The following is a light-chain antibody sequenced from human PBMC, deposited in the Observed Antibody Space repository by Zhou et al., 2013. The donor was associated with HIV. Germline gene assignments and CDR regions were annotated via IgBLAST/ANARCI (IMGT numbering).Light chain of an antibody. V-gene: IGKV1-17*01. CDR1: QDIRND. CDR3: QQYYSYPPT. Sequence: DIQMTQSPSSLSASVGDRVTITCRAGQDIRNDLGWYQQKPGKAPKRLIYGASTLQSGVPSRFSGGGSGTEFTLTISCLQSEDFATYYCQQYYSYPPTFGQGTKVEIK. CDR2: GAS. J-gene: IGKJ1*01.